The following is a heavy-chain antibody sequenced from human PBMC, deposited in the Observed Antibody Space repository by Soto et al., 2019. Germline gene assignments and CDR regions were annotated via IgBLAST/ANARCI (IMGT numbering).Heavy chain of an antibody. CDR1: GYTFTSYG. Sequence: GASVKVSCKASGYTFTSYGISWVRQAPGQGLEWMGWISAYNGNTNYAQKLQGRVTMSTDTSTSTAYMELRSLRSDDTAVYYCAREQAAAGIVWFAPWGQGSLVTVSS. D-gene: IGHD6-13*01. CDR3: AREQAAAGIVWFAP. J-gene: IGHJ5*02. V-gene: IGHV1-18*01. CDR2: ISAYNGNT.